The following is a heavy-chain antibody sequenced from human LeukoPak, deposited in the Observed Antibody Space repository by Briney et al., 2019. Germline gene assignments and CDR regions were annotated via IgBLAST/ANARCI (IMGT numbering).Heavy chain of an antibody. V-gene: IGHV3-21*01. D-gene: IGHD1-26*01. CDR1: GFTFSSYS. J-gene: IGHJ4*02. CDR2: ISSSSSYI. CDR3: ARAGGARRSGSYLPLNY. Sequence: PGGSLRLSCAASGFTFSSYSMNWVRQAPGKGLEWVSSISSSSSYIYYADSVKGRFTISRDNAKNSLYLQMNSLRAEDTAVYYCARAGGARRSGSYLPLNYWGLGTLVTVSS.